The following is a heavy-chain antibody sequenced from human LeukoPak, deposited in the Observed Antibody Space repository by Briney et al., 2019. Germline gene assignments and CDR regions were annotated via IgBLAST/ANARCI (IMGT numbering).Heavy chain of an antibody. Sequence: GRSLRLSCAASGFTFSSYGMHWVRQAPGKGLEWVAVISYDGSNKYYADSVKGRFTISRDNSKNTVYLQMDSLRAEDTAVYYCARTNYYGSGGGDWWGQGTLVTVSS. D-gene: IGHD3-10*01. CDR1: GFTFSSYG. V-gene: IGHV3-30*03. CDR2: ISYDGSNK. J-gene: IGHJ4*02. CDR3: ARTNYYGSGGGDW.